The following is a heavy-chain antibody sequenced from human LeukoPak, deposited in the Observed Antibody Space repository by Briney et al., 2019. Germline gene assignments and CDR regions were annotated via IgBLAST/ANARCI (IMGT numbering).Heavy chain of an antibody. V-gene: IGHV4-39*07. J-gene: IGHJ4*02. CDR3: ARACIFELVIDY. Sequence: PSETLSLTCTVSGGSISSSSYYWGWIRQPPGKGLECIGSIYYSGSTYYNPSLKSRVTISVDTSKNQFSLKLSSVTAADTAVYYCARACIFELVIDYWGQGTLVTVSS. CDR2: IYYSGST. D-gene: IGHD6-13*01. CDR1: GGSISSSSYY.